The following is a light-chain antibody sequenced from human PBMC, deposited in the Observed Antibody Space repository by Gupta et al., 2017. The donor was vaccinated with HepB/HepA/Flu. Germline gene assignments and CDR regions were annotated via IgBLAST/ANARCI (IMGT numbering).Light chain of an antibody. CDR2: EVN. J-gene: IGLJ2*01. CDR1: SSDVGSYNR. Sequence: QSALTQPPSVSGSPGQSVTISCTGTSSDVGSYNRVSWYQQPPGTAPKLMIYEVNNRPSGVPDRFSGSKSGNTASLTISGLQAEDEADYYCSSYTTSSTFDVVFGGGTKLTV. V-gene: IGLV2-18*02. CDR3: SSYTTSSTFDVV.